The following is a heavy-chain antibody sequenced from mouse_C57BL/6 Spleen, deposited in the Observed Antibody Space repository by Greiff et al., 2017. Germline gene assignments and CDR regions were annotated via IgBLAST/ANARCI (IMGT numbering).Heavy chain of an antibody. J-gene: IGHJ4*01. Sequence: VQLQQSGAELVRPGTSVKVSCKASGYAFTNYLIEWVKQRPGQGLEWIGVINPGSGGTNYNEKFKGKATLTADKSSSTAYMQLSSLTSEDSAVYFCARRGPSYAMDYWGQGTSVTGSS. V-gene: IGHV1-54*01. CDR3: ARRGPSYAMDY. CDR1: GYAFTNYL. CDR2: INPGSGGT.